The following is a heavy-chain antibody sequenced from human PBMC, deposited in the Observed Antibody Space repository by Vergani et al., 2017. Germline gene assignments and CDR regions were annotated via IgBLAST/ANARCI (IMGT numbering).Heavy chain of an antibody. Sequence: EVQLVESGGGLVQPGGSLRLSCAASGFTFSSYWMHWVRQAPGKGLVWVSRINSDGSSTSYADSVKGRFTISRENAKNTLYLQMNSLRAEDTAVYYCARDRLSSDAIDLWGQGTAVTVSS. CDR2: INSDGSST. D-gene: IGHD6-6*01. CDR3: ARDRLSSDAIDL. V-gene: IGHV3-74*01. CDR1: GFTFSSYW. J-gene: IGHJ3*01.